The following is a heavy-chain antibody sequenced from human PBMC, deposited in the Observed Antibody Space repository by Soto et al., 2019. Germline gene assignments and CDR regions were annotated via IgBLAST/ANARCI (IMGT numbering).Heavy chain of an antibody. D-gene: IGHD4-17*01. V-gene: IGHV4-39*01. J-gene: IGHJ6*02. CDR3: ARHPDYGGNYYYYGMDV. Sequence: QLQLQESGPGLVKPSETLSLTCTSSCVSISDSSFYWAWIRQPPGKGLEWIGSIYYKGYTKYNPSLESRVTITVDTSMNQFSLRLCSATAADTAVYFRARHPDYGGNYYYYGMDVWGPGTTVIVSS. CDR2: IYYKGYT. CDR1: CVSISDSSFY.